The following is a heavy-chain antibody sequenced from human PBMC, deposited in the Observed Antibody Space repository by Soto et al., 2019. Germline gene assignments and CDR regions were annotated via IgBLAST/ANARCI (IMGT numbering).Heavy chain of an antibody. V-gene: IGHV3-33*01. CDR3: ARAPVGVVITVDY. CDR2: IWYDGSNK. Sequence: QVQLVESGGGVVQPGRSLRLSCAASGFTFSSYGMHWVRQAPGKGLEWVAVIWYDGSNKYYADSVKGRFTISRDNSKNTLYLQMNSLGAEDTAVYYCARAPVGVVITVDYWGQGTLVTVSS. CDR1: GFTFSSYG. J-gene: IGHJ4*02. D-gene: IGHD3-3*01.